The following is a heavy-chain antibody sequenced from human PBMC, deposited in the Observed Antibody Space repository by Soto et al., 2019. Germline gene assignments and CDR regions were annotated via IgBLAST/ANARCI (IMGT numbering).Heavy chain of an antibody. Sequence: PSETLSLTCAVYGGSFSGYYWSWIRQPPGKGLEWIGEINHSGSTNYNPSLKSRVTISVDTSKNQFSLKLSSVTAADTAVYYCARGEDDSSGYYAGFYYYYYGMDVWGQGTTVTGSS. D-gene: IGHD3-22*01. CDR2: INHSGST. CDR3: ARGEDDSSGYYAGFYYYYYGMDV. CDR1: GGSFSGYY. J-gene: IGHJ6*02. V-gene: IGHV4-34*01.